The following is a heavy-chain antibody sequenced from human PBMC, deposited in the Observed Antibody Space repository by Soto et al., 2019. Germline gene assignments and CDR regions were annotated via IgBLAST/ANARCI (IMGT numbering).Heavy chain of an antibody. CDR2: ISYSGTT. V-gene: IGHV4-30-4*01. Sequence: QVQLQESGPGLVKPSQTLSLTCTVSGDSISSNNNYWSWIRQPPGEGLEWIGFISYSGTTSYSPSLKSRVAISLDTSKNQFSLSLSSVTAADTAVYYCARGRGYSYGIDPWGQGTLVTVSS. D-gene: IGHD5-18*01. CDR3: ARGRGYSYGIDP. CDR1: GDSISSNNNY. J-gene: IGHJ5*02.